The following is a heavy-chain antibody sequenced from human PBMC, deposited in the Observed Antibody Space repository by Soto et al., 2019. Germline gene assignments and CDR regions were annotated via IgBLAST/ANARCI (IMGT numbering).Heavy chain of an antibody. D-gene: IGHD3-10*01. CDR1: GFTFSSYW. CDR3: ARGPTCYYGSGSYSRPYYYYYMDV. CDR2: INSDGSST. V-gene: IGHV3-74*01. J-gene: IGHJ6*03. Sequence: GGSLRLSCAASGFTFSSYWMHWVRQAPGKGLVWVSRINSDGSSTSYADSVKGRFTISRDNAKNTLYLQMNSLRAEDTAVYYCARGPTCYYGSGSYSRPYYYYYMDVWGKGTTVTVSS.